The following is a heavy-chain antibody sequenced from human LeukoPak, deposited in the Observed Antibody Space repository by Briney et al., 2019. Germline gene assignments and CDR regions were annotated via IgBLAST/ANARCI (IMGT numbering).Heavy chain of an antibody. CDR1: GGSISSSSYY. V-gene: IGHV4-39*07. CDR2: IYYAGST. D-gene: IGHD3-22*01. Sequence: SETLSLTCSASGGSISSSSYYWGWIRQPPGKGLEWIGSIYYAGSTYYNPSLKSRVTISVDTSKNQFSLKLSSVTAADTAVYYCAREVPYYDSSGYSGFDPWGQGTLVTVSS. J-gene: IGHJ5*02. CDR3: AREVPYYDSSGYSGFDP.